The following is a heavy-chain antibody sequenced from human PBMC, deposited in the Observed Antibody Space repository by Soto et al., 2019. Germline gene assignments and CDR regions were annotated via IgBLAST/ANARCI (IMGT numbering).Heavy chain of an antibody. CDR3: AKRDVPHSTSNAYFYDH. CDR1: GFPFAPST. V-gene: IGHV3-23*01. D-gene: IGHD2-21*02. CDR2: ISVSVGST. Sequence: EVQLLQSGGGLVQPGGSLTLSCGVSGFPFAPSTMSWVRQAPGKGLEWVSTISVSVGSTYSADSVQGRFTVSSDISDNTLFLRMTSLTADDPAVYFCAKRDVPHSTSNAYFYDHGGRGVLVTVSS. J-gene: IGHJ4*02.